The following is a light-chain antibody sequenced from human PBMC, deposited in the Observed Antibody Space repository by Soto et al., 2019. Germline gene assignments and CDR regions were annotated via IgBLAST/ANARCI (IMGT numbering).Light chain of an antibody. CDR3: QQYNSYSGFT. CDR1: QSISSW. CDR2: KAS. J-gene: IGKJ3*01. V-gene: IGKV1-5*03. Sequence: DIPMTQSPSTLSASVGDRVTITCRASQSISSWLAWYQQKPGKAPKLLIYKASSLESGVPTSFSGSGSGTEFTLTISSLQPDDFATYYCQQYNSYSGFTFGPGTKVDIK.